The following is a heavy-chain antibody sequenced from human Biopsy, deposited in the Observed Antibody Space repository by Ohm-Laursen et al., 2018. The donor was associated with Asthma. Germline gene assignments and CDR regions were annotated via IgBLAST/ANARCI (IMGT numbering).Heavy chain of an antibody. CDR3: ARTYYDFLTGQVKDVFGV. V-gene: IGHV1-3*04. D-gene: IGHD3-9*01. CDR1: GYNFISFA. Sequence: ASLKVSCNASGYNFISFAIHWVRQAPGQRLEWMVWVKTGNGDTKYSQKFQGRVTITRDTSASTAYMELRSLRSEDTATYYCARTYYDFLTGQVKDVFGVWGQGTMVTVSS. J-gene: IGHJ3*01. CDR2: VKTGNGDT.